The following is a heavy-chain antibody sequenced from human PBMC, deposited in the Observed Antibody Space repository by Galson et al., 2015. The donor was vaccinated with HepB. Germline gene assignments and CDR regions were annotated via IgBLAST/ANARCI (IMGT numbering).Heavy chain of an antibody. CDR3: ARGESGASYEYFHNKALDV. J-gene: IGHJ6*02. CDR2: TCYRSKWFN. D-gene: IGHD5-12*01. Sequence: CAISGDSVSSNSAAWTWIRQTPSRGLEWLGRTCYRSKWFNDYAVSVKSRITVSADTSKNQVSLHLKSVTPGDTAVYYCARGESGASYEYFHNKALDVWGQGTTVTVSS. CDR1: GDSVSSNSAA. V-gene: IGHV6-1*01.